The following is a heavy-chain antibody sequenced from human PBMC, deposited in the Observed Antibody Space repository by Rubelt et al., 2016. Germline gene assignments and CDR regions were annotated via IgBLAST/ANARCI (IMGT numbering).Heavy chain of an antibody. CDR2: MYNSRTT. D-gene: IGHD1-26*01. Sequence: EVQVAESGGGLVQPGGSLRLSCAASGSTASSGYMGWVRQAPVKGLEWVSVMYNSRTTYYADSVKGRCTISREPAKNTVYVQVNGRRAEDSAVYYCVYNGNYYNWGRGTLVTVSS. CDR1: GSTASSGY. CDR3: VYNGNYYN. V-gene: IGHV3-66*01. J-gene: IGHJ4*02.